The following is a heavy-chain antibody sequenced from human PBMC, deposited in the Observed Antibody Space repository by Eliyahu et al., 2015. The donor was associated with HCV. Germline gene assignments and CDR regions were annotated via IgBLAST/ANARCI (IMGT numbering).Heavy chain of an antibody. CDR3: AREHEYSSGNDAFDI. D-gene: IGHD6-19*01. CDR2: IYSSGST. Sequence: QVQLQESGPGLVKPSETLSLTCTVSGGPISSYYWSWXRQPAGKGLEWIGRIYSSGSTNYNPSLKSRVTMSVDTSKNQFSLRLNSVTAADSAVYYCAREHEYSSGNDAFDIWGQGTMVTVSS. CDR1: GGPISSYY. J-gene: IGHJ3*02. V-gene: IGHV4-4*07.